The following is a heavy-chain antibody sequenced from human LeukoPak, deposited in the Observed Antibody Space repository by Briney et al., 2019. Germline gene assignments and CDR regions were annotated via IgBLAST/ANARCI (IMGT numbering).Heavy chain of an antibody. CDR2: FYDSGNT. Sequence: PSETLSLTCSVSGGSLSSYYWSWIRQPPGKGLEWIGYFYDSGNTKYNPSLKSRVTISVDTSKNQFSLKLSSVTAADTAVYYCASYRTGEKSAFDIWGQGTMVTVSS. CDR1: GGSLSSYY. D-gene: IGHD1-1*01. CDR3: ASYRTGEKSAFDI. V-gene: IGHV4-59*12. J-gene: IGHJ3*02.